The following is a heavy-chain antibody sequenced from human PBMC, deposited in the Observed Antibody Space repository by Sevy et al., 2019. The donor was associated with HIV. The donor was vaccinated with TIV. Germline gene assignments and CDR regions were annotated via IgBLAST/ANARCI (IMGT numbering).Heavy chain of an antibody. CDR3: ARQRDSFGSGASRFYYMDI. J-gene: IGHJ6*03. CDR1: GGSIVSSSFY. Sequence: SETLSLSCTVSGGSIVSSSFYWGWIRQPPGMGLQWVGSLYFSGTTYYNPSLKSRLSISVDTSKNQFSLRLTSVTAADTALYYCARQRDSFGSGASRFYYMDIWGKGTTVTVSS. V-gene: IGHV4-39*01. CDR2: LYFSGTT. D-gene: IGHD3-10*01.